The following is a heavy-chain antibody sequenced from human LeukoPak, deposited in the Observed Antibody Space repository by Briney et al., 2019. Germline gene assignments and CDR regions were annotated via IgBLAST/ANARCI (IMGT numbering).Heavy chain of an antibody. D-gene: IGHD2-2*03. CDR2: ISGSGGTI. CDR3: ARVMDIVVVPRYYYMDV. J-gene: IGHJ6*03. V-gene: IGHV3-23*01. CDR1: GFTFSTYA. Sequence: GGSLRLSCAASGFTFSTYAMSWVRQAAGEGLEWVSIISGSGGTIYYADSVKGRFTISRDNSKSALYLQMNSLRAEDTAVYYCARVMDIVVVPRYYYMDVWGRGTTVTVSS.